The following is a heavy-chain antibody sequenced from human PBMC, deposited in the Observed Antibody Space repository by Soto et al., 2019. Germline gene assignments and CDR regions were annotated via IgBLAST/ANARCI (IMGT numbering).Heavy chain of an antibody. D-gene: IGHD4-17*01. Sequence: TGGSLRLSCGASGFIFSNAGINWVRQAPGKGLEWVGRVKSKTDGGTTDFAAPVKGRFAISRDDSKNMVYLEMNSLKTEDTAIYYCTTDSYMTNIIVRFDYWGHGTLVTVSS. CDR1: GFIFSNAG. V-gene: IGHV3-15*07. CDR2: VKSKTDGGTT. CDR3: TTDSYMTNIIVRFDY. J-gene: IGHJ4*01.